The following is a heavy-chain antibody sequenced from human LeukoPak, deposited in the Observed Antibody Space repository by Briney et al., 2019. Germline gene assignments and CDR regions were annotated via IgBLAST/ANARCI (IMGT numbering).Heavy chain of an antibody. CDR3: AKGALYSGTYYSFDD. J-gene: IGHJ4*02. D-gene: IGHD1-26*01. CDR2: ISSSSSYI. Sequence: GGSLRLSCAASGFTFSSYSMNWVRQAPGKGLEWVSSISSSSSYIYYADSVKGRFTISRDNAKNSLYLQMNSLRAEDTAVYSCAKGALYSGTYYSFDDWGQGTLVTVSS. V-gene: IGHV3-21*04. CDR1: GFTFSSYS.